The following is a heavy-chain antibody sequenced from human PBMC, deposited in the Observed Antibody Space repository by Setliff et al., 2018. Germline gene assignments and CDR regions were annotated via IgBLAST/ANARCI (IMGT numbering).Heavy chain of an antibody. Sequence: PGGSLRLSCVASGFTFNDYSMNWVRQAPGKGLEWVASFSSRNDYIYHADSVKGRFTISRDNAKTSLYLQMNSLGAEDTAVYFCARSPANGGHDAFDIWGQGTMVTVSS. J-gene: IGHJ3*02. V-gene: IGHV3-21*01. CDR1: GFTFNDYS. D-gene: IGHD6-25*01. CDR3: ARSPANGGHDAFDI. CDR2: FSSRNDYI.